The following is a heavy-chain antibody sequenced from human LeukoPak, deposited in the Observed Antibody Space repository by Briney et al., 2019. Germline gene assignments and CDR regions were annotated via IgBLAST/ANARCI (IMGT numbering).Heavy chain of an antibody. Sequence: ASVKVSCKASGYTFTGYYMHWVRQAPGQGLEWMGWINPSGGGTKYAQKFQGRVTMTRDTSINTAYMELSRLTSDDTAVYFCARRYCRGGSCYPDYWGQGTLVTVSS. V-gene: IGHV1-2*02. CDR2: INPSGGGT. CDR1: GYTFTGYY. D-gene: IGHD2-15*01. CDR3: ARRYCRGGSCYPDY. J-gene: IGHJ4*02.